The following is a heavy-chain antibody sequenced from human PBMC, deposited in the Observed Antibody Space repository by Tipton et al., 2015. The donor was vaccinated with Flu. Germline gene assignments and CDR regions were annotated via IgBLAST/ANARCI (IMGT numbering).Heavy chain of an antibody. V-gene: IGHV3-23*01. CDR3: AKEGVYGSGSTPYYYCMDV. Sequence: SLRLSCAASGFTFSRYAMSWVRQAPGKGLEWVSAVSGGGAITYLADSVKGRFTISRDNSKNTLYLQMNSLRAEDTAVYYCAKEGVYGSGSTPYYYCMDVWGQGTTVTVSS. J-gene: IGHJ6*02. CDR1: GFTFSRYA. D-gene: IGHD3-10*01. CDR2: VSGGGAIT.